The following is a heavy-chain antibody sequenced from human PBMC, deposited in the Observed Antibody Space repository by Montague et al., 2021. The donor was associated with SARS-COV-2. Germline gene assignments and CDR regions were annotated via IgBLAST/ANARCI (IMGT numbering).Heavy chain of an antibody. V-gene: IGHV3-23*01. CDR2: ISGSGGDT. CDR1: GFTFSSYA. D-gene: IGHD2-15*01. J-gene: IGHJ4*02. CDR3: AKTEAGYCSGGSCVVDY. Sequence: SLSLSCAASGFTFSSYAMSWVRQAPGKGLEWASVISGSGGDTYYADSVKGRFTISRDNFKNTQYLQMNSLRAEDAAVYYCAKTEAGYCSGGSCVVDYWGQGTLAIVSS.